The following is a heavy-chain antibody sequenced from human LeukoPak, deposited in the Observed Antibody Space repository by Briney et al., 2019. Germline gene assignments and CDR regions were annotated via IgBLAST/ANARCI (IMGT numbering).Heavy chain of an antibody. Sequence: PSETLPLTCAFYGGSFSGYYWSWIRQPPGKGLEWIGEINDSGSTNYNPSLKSRVTISVDTSKKQFSLKLNSVTAADTAVYYCARGPGLYYYYYYYMDVWGKGTTVTISS. J-gene: IGHJ6*03. CDR2: INDSGST. V-gene: IGHV4-34*01. D-gene: IGHD4/OR15-4a*01. CDR3: ARGPGLYYYYYYYMDV. CDR1: GGSFSGYY.